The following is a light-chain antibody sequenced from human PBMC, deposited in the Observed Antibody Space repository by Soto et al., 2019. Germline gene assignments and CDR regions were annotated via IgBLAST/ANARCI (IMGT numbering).Light chain of an antibody. J-gene: IGKJ1*01. CDR2: GAS. CDR3: QQYGSSPPVT. CDR1: QSVSSSY. V-gene: IGKV3-20*01. Sequence: EIVLTQSPGTLSLSPGERATLSYRASQSVSSSYLAWYQQKPGQAPRLLIYGASSRATGIPDRFSGSGSGTDFTLTISRLEPEDFAVYYCQQYGSSPPVTFGQGTKVEIK.